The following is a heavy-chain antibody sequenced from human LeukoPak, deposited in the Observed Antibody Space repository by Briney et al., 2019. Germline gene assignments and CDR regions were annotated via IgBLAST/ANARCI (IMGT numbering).Heavy chain of an antibody. D-gene: IGHD1-26*01. Sequence: PGGSLRLSCAASGFTFNYYNMNWVRQAPGKALEWVSSITSSGAYIFYADSVKGRFTISRDNAKNSLYLQMNSLRAEDTAVYYCARGDSGSSPLDYWGQGTLVTVSS. CDR2: ITSSGAYI. V-gene: IGHV3-21*01. CDR3: ARGDSGSSPLDY. J-gene: IGHJ4*02. CDR1: GFTFNYYN.